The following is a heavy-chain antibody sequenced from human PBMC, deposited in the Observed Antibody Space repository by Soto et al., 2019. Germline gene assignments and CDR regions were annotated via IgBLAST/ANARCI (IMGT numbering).Heavy chain of an antibody. CDR3: ARADILTGYYNDY. Sequence: EVQLVESGGGLVQPGGSLRLSCAASGFTVSSNYMSWVRQAPGKGLEWVSVIYSGGSTYYADSVKGRFTISRDNSKNTLYLQMNSLRAGDTAVYYCARADILTGYYNDYWGQGTLVTVSS. V-gene: IGHV3-66*01. CDR1: GFTVSSNY. CDR2: IYSGGST. J-gene: IGHJ4*02. D-gene: IGHD3-9*01.